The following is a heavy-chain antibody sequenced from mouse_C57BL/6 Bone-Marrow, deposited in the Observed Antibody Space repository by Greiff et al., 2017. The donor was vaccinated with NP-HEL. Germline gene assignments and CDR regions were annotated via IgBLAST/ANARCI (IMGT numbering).Heavy chain of an antibody. CDR1: GYTFTDYY. CDR3: ARGANWDVADY. Sequence: EVQLQQSGPELVKPGASVKISCKASGYTFTDYYMNWVKQSHGKSLEWIGDINPNNGGTSYNQKFKGKATLTVDKSSSTAYMELRSLTSEDSAVYYCARGANWDVADYWGQGTTLTVSS. D-gene: IGHD4-1*01. J-gene: IGHJ2*01. CDR2: INPNNGGT. V-gene: IGHV1-26*01.